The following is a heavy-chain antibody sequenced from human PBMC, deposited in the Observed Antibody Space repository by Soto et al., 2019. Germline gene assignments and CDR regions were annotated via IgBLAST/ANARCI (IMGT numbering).Heavy chain of an antibody. V-gene: IGHV1-3*01. CDR2: INAGNGNT. CDR1: GYTFTSYA. D-gene: IGHD6-13*01. J-gene: IGHJ4*02. CDR3: ARPHFSSSYYFDY. Sequence: ASVKVSCKASGYTFTSYALHWVRQSPGQRLEWMGWINAGNGNTKYSQKFQGRVTITRDTSASTAYMELSSLRSEDTAVYYCARPHFSSSYYFDYWGQGTLVTVSS.